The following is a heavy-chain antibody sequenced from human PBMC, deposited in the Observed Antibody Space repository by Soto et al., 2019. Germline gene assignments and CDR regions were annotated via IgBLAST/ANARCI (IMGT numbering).Heavy chain of an antibody. CDR1: GYTFSGYG. Sequence: ASVKVSCKASGYTFSGYGITWVRQAPGQGLEWMGRISGYNGNTNYARTLRGRLTLTTDTSTSTAYMELRSLTSDGTAVYYCARDVFCGGAPACPDMDVWGQGTTVTVSS. CDR3: ARDVFCGGAPACPDMDV. J-gene: IGHJ6*02. V-gene: IGHV1-18*04. D-gene: IGHD2-21*01. CDR2: ISGYNGNT.